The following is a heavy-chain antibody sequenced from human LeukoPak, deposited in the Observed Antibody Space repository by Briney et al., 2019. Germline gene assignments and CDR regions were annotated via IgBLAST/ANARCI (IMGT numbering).Heavy chain of an antibody. V-gene: IGHV3-23*01. CDR1: GFTFSSYA. CDR3: VKDWGQITEMATILDY. Sequence: GGSLRLSCAASGFTFSSYAMSWVRQAPGKGLEWVSAISGSGGSTYYADSVKGRFTISRDNSKNTLYLQMNSLRAEDTAVYYCVKDWGQITEMATILDYWGQGTLVTVSS. CDR2: ISGSGGST. J-gene: IGHJ4*02. D-gene: IGHD5-24*01.